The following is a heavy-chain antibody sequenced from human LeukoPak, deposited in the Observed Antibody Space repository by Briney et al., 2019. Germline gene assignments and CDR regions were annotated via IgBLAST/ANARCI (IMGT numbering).Heavy chain of an antibody. CDR1: GFAFSNAW. J-gene: IGHJ4*02. V-gene: IGHV3-7*01. D-gene: IGHD3-10*01. Sequence: GGSLRLSCAASGFAFSNAWMNWVRQAPGKGLEWVANTREDGSEKYYVDSVKGRFTISRDNAKNSLYLQMNSLRAEDTAVYYCARELAGHYYGSGSSFDYWGQGTLVTVSS. CDR3: ARELAGHYYGSGSSFDY. CDR2: TREDGSEK.